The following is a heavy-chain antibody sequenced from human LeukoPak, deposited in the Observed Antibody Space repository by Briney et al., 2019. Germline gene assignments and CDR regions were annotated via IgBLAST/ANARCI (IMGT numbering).Heavy chain of an antibody. V-gene: IGHV1-2*02. Sequence: ASVKVSCKASGYTFTGYYMHWVRQAPGQGLEWMGWINPNSGGTNYAQKFQGRVTMTRDTSISTAYMELSRLRSDDTAVYYCAREWNIYNSWRYYYYYYMDVWGKGTTVTVS. CDR3: AREWNIYNSWRYYYYYYMDV. CDR2: INPNSGGT. D-gene: IGHD6-13*01. J-gene: IGHJ6*03. CDR1: GYTFTGYY.